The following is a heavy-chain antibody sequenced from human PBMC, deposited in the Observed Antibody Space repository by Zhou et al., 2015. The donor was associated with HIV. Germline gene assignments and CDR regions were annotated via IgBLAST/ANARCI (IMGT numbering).Heavy chain of an antibody. CDR2: INPNTGTT. Sequence: QVQLVQSGAEVKKPGASVRVSCKASGYTFTAHYIHWVRQAPGPGLEWMGWINPNTGTTKYAQKFQGRVTMTRVTSINTAYMELSSLRSDDTAVYYCARVVLELGYFDLWGRGTLVTVSS. D-gene: IGHD1-7*01. V-gene: IGHV1-2*02. CDR3: ARVVLELGYFDL. J-gene: IGHJ2*01. CDR1: GYTFTAHY.